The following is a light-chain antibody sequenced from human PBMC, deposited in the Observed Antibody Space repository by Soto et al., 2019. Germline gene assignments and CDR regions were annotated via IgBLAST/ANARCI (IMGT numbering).Light chain of an antibody. Sequence: DIQLTQSPSFLSASVGDRVTITCRTSQDISSYLAWYQQKPGKAPQLLISAASTLQSGVPSRFCGSGAGTEFTLTISSLQPEDFATYYCQQLKSYPLSFGGGTKVEI. CDR1: QDISSY. J-gene: IGKJ4*01. V-gene: IGKV1-9*01. CDR3: QQLKSYPLS. CDR2: AAS.